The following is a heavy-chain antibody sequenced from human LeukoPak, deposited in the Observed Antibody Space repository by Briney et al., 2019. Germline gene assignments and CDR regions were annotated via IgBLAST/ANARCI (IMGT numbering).Heavy chain of an antibody. Sequence: GGSLRLSCAASGFTFSNYEMNWVRQAPGKGLEWVSYITSSGSIMYYPDSVKGRFTISRDNAKNSLYLQMNSLRAEDTAVYYCAREGDYGDSDYWGQGTLVAVSS. V-gene: IGHV3-48*03. CDR3: AREGDYGDSDY. CDR1: GFTFSNYE. D-gene: IGHD4-17*01. J-gene: IGHJ4*02. CDR2: ITSSGSIM.